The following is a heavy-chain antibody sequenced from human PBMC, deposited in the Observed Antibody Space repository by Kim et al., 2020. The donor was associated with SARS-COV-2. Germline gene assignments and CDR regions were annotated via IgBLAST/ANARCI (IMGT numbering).Heavy chain of an antibody. V-gene: IGHV1-3*01. CDR3: ARDAPLMGAIAAHDY. CDR2: INAGNGNS. D-gene: IGHD6-13*01. CDR1: GYTFTSYA. Sequence: ASVKVSCKASGYTFTSYAMHWVRQAPGQRLEWMGWINAGNGNSKYSQKFQGRVTITRDTSASTAYMELSSLRSEDTAVYYCARDAPLMGAIAAHDYWGQGTLVTVSS. J-gene: IGHJ4*02.